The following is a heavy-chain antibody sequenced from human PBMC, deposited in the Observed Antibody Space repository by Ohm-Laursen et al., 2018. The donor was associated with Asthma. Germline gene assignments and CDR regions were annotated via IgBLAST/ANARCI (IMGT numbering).Heavy chain of an antibody. Sequence: SLRLSCSASGFTFSSYGMHWVRQAPGKGLEWVAVISYDGSNKYYADSVKGRFTISRDNSKNTLYLQMNSLRAEDTAVYYCAKSGSGYCSGGSCYLTYFQHWGQGTLVTVSS. J-gene: IGHJ1*01. V-gene: IGHV3-30*18. CDR1: GFTFSSYG. CDR3: AKSGSGYCSGGSCYLTYFQH. CDR2: ISYDGSNK. D-gene: IGHD2-15*01.